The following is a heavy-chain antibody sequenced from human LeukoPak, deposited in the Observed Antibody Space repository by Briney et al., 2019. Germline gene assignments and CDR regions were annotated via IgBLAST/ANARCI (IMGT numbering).Heavy chain of an antibody. CDR2: MNPNSGNT. CDR3: ARGTMGYYARYYYGMDV. Sequence: ASVKVSCKASGYTFTSYDINWVRQATGQGLEWMGWMNPNSGNTGYAQKFQGRVTMTRNTSISTAYMELRSLRSDDTAVYYCARGTMGYYARYYYGMDVWGQGTTVTVSS. CDR1: GYTFTSYD. V-gene: IGHV1-8*01. D-gene: IGHD3-10*01. J-gene: IGHJ6*02.